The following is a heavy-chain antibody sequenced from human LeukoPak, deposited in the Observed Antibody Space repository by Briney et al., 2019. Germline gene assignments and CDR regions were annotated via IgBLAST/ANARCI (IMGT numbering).Heavy chain of an antibody. CDR1: GFTFGSYA. V-gene: IGHV3-23*01. CDR2: FSGNGGGT. CDR3: AKDHRTTVALDY. J-gene: IGHJ4*02. Sequence: PGGSLRLSCVASGFTFGSYAINWVRQAPGKGLQWVSGFSGNGGGTYYADSVKGRFTVSRDNAKNTVYLQMNSLRADDTAVYYCAKDHRTTVALDYWGQGALVTVSS. D-gene: IGHD4-23*01.